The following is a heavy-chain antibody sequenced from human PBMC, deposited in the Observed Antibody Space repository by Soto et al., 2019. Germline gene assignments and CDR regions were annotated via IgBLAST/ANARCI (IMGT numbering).Heavy chain of an antibody. J-gene: IGHJ4*02. Sequence: QITLKESGPTLVRPTQTLTLTCAFSGFSLSTSGVGVGWIRQPPGKALEWLAVIYWDDSKHYSPSLRSRLTITKDASNNQVVLTVASMEPLDTGTGGCGDEGPEGWAVGCWGQGTLVTVSS. CDR3: GDEGPEGWAVGC. D-gene: IGHD1-26*01. CDR2: IYWDDSK. CDR1: GFSLSTSGVG. V-gene: IGHV2-5*02.